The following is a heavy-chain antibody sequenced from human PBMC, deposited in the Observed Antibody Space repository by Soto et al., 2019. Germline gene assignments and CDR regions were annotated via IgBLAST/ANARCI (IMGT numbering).Heavy chain of an antibody. D-gene: IGHD3-10*01. V-gene: IGHV1-46*03. Sequence: QVQLVQSGAEVKKPGASVKVSCKASGYTFTSYYMHWVRQAPGQGLEWMGIINSSGGSTSYAQKFQGRVTMTRDTSTSTVYMELSSLRSEDTAVYYCARDHPYASGSSSSIDYWGQGTLVTVSS. CDR1: GYTFTSYY. J-gene: IGHJ4*02. CDR2: INSSGGST. CDR3: ARDHPYASGSSSSIDY.